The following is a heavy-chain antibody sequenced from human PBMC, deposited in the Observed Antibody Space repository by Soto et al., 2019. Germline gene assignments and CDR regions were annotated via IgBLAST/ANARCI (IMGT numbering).Heavy chain of an antibody. J-gene: IGHJ4*02. V-gene: IGHV3-30-3*01. D-gene: IGHD6-13*01. CDR2: ISYDGSNK. CDR1: GFTFSSYA. Sequence: GGSLRLSCAASGFTFSSYAMHWVRQAPGKGLEWVAVISYDGSNKYYADSVKGRFTISRDNSKNTLYLQMNSLRAEDTAVYYCARDPQPSSSWLSYFDYCGQGTLVTVPS. CDR3: ARDPQPSSSWLSYFDY.